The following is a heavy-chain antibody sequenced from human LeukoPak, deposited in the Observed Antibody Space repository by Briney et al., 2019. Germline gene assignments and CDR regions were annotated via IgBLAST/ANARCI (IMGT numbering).Heavy chain of an antibody. CDR2: IYTSGST. Sequence: SETLSLTCTVSGGSISSYYWSWIRQPAGKGLEWIGRIYTSGSTNYNPSLKSRVTMSVDTSKNQFSLKLSSVTAADTAVYYCARDRSTLRYFDWLSGGDDAFDIWGQGTMVTVSS. CDR3: ARDRSTLRYFDWLSGGDDAFDI. CDR1: GGSISSYY. J-gene: IGHJ3*02. D-gene: IGHD3-9*01. V-gene: IGHV4-4*07.